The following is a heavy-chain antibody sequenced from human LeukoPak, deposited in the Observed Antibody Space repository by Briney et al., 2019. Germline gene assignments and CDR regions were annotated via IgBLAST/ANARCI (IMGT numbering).Heavy chain of an antibody. D-gene: IGHD3-10*01. Sequence: AETLALTCTISGGSISTSTYYWGWIRQPPGKGLEWIGTIYYSGSTYYNPSLRSRVTISVDTSKNQFSLKMSSVTAADTAVYYCAKGYGSFDYWGQGTLVTVSS. CDR2: IYYSGST. CDR3: AKGYGSFDY. CDR1: GGSISTSTYY. J-gene: IGHJ4*02. V-gene: IGHV4-39*01.